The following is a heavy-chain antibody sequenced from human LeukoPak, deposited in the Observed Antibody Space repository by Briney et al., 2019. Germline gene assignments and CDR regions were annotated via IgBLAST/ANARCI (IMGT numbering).Heavy chain of an antibody. Sequence: GGSLRLSCAASGFTFSSYSINWVRQAPGKGLEWVSYISSSSSTIYYADSVKGRFTISRDNAKNSLYLQMNSLRAEDTAVYYCAKDPGITGTTYYYYMDVWGKGTTVTVSS. CDR1: GFTFSSYS. V-gene: IGHV3-48*04. CDR3: AKDPGITGTTYYYYMDV. D-gene: IGHD1-7*01. CDR2: ISSSSSTI. J-gene: IGHJ6*03.